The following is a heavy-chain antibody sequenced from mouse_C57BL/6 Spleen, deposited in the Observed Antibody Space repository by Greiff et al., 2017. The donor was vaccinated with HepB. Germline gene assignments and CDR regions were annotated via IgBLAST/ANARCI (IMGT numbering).Heavy chain of an antibody. J-gene: IGHJ1*03. CDR1: GYTFTSYW. CDR3: PTYYYGSSYEKGYFDV. D-gene: IGHD1-1*01. CDR2: IHPNSGST. Sequence: QVQLQQPGAELVKPGASVKLSCKASGYTFTSYWMHWVKQRPGQGLEWIGMIHPNSGSTNYNEKFKSKATLTVDKSSSTAYMQLSSLTSEDSAVYYCPTYYYGSSYEKGYFDVWGTGTTVTVSS. V-gene: IGHV1-64*01.